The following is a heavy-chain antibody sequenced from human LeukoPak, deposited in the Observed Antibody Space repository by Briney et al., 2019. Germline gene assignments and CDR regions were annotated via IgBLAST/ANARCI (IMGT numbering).Heavy chain of an antibody. J-gene: IGHJ4*02. CDR3: ARDAELRYFDWLPHPLDY. Sequence: SGGSLRLSCVASGFASSSYWMHWVRQAPGKGLVWVSRIISDGSSTSYADSVKGRFTISRDNAKNTLYLQMNSLRAEDTAVYYCARDAELRYFDWLPHPLDYWGQGTLVTVSS. CDR1: GFASSSYW. V-gene: IGHV3-74*01. D-gene: IGHD3-9*01. CDR2: IISDGSST.